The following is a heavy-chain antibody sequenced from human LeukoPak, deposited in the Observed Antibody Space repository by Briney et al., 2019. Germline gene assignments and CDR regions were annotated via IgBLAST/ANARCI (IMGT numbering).Heavy chain of an antibody. CDR3: ATRGNSYDSAYFDY. D-gene: IGHD5-18*01. Sequence: SETLSLTCTVSGGSISSGGYYWSWIRQPPGKGLEWIGYVYYSGGTTYNPSLKSRVTISVDTSKNHFSLKLSSVTAADTAVYYCATRGNSYDSAYFDYWGQGTLVSVSS. CDR2: VYYSGGT. J-gene: IGHJ4*02. V-gene: IGHV4-61*03. CDR1: GGSISSGGYY.